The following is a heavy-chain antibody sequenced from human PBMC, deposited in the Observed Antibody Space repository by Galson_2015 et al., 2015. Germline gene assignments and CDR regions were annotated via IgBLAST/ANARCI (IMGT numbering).Heavy chain of an antibody. V-gene: IGHV5-10-1*01. CDR2: IDPSDSYT. J-gene: IGHJ4*02. D-gene: IGHD6-13*01. CDR3: ARTGVSVGAAAGTGVDY. CDR1: GYSFTSYW. Sequence: QSGAEVKKPGESLRISCKGSGYSFTSYWISWVRQMPGKGLEWMGRIDPSDSYTNYSPSFQGHVTISADKSISTAYLQWSSLKASDTAMYYCARTGVSVGAAAGTGVDYWGQGTLVTVSS.